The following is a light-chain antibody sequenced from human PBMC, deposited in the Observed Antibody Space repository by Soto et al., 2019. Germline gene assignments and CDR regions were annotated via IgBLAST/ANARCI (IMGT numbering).Light chain of an antibody. CDR3: SSYSVSSTRYV. J-gene: IGLJ1*01. CDR1: SSDVGSYNH. Sequence: QSALTQPASVSGSPGQSITISCTGTSSDVGSYNHVSWYQQHPAKAPKLIIYEVSKRPSGISNHFSGSKSGNTASLTISGLQAEDEADYYCSSYSVSSTRYVIGTGTKVT. V-gene: IGLV2-23*02. CDR2: EVS.